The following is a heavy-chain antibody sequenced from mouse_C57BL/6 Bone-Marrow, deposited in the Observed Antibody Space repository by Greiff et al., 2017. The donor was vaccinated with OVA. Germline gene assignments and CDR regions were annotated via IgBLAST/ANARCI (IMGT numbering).Heavy chain of an antibody. CDR1: GFTISSYT. CDR3: ARRLLFAY. Sequence: EVQRVESGGGLVKPGGSLKLSCAASGFTISSYTMSWVRQTPEKRLEWVATISGGGGNTYYPDSVKGRFTISRDNAKNTLYLQMSSLRSEDTALYYCARRLLFAYWGQGTLVTVSA. J-gene: IGHJ3*01. D-gene: IGHD2-3*01. CDR2: ISGGGGNT. V-gene: IGHV5-9*01.